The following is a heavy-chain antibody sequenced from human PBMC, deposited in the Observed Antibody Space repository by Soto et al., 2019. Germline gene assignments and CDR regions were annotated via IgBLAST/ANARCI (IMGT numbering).Heavy chain of an antibody. CDR3: ARDPQIFDY. Sequence: SETLSLTCTVSGGSVSSGGDCWSWIRQPPGKGLECVGYIYYNGNTKYAQKFQGRVTMTTDTSTSTAYMELRSLRSDDTAVYYCARDPQIFDYWGQGTLVTVSS. V-gene: IGHV4-61*08. J-gene: IGHJ4*02. CDR2: IYYNGNT. CDR1: GGSVSSGGDC.